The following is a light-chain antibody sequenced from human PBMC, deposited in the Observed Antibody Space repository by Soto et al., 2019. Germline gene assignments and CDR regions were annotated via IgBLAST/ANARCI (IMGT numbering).Light chain of an antibody. CDR2: AAS. J-gene: IGKJ2*01. Sequence: DIQLTQSPSFLSASVGDRVTITCRASQGISSYLAWYQQRPGKAPKLLIYAASTLQSGVPSRFSGSGSGTEFTLTISRLQPEDFATYYYQQLNTYPRTFGQGTNLEIK. CDR3: QQLNTYPRT. CDR1: QGISSY. V-gene: IGKV1-9*01.